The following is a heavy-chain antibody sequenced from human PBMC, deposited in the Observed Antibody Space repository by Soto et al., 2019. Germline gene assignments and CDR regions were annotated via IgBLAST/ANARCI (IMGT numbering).Heavy chain of an antibody. Sequence: QVQLQESGPGLVKPSQTLSLTCTVSGGSISSGDYYWRWIRQPPGKGLEWIGYIYYSGSTYYNPSIKSRVTISVDTSKNQYSLKLISVTAADTAVYYCARARIFDYWGQGTLVTVSS. J-gene: IGHJ4*02. CDR1: GGSISSGDYY. CDR2: IYYSGST. CDR3: ARARIFDY. V-gene: IGHV4-30-4*01.